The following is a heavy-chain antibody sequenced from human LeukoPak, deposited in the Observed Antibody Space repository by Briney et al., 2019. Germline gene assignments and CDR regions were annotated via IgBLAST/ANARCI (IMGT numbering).Heavy chain of an antibody. V-gene: IGHV3-7*01. CDR3: ARAVGSSGCDY. CDR1: GFTFNNYW. Sequence: PGGSLRLSCAASGFTFNNYWLTWVRQAPGKGPEWVAKISQDGSEKYYVDSVKGRFTISRDSGKNSLYLLMNSLRVEDTAVYYCARAVGSSGCDYWGQGTLVTVSS. CDR2: ISQDGSEK. D-gene: IGHD3-22*01. J-gene: IGHJ4*02.